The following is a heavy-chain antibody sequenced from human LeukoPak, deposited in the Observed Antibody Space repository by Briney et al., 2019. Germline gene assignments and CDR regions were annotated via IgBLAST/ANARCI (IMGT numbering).Heavy chain of an antibody. CDR2: ISGSGGST. CDR1: GFSFRTYG. J-gene: IGHJ4*02. CDR3: AKDSGSYLSSFDY. D-gene: IGHD1-26*01. Sequence: GGSLRLSCEASGFSFRTYGMSWVRQAPGKVLEWVSSISGSGGSTYYADSVKGRFTISRDNSKNTLYVQMNSLRAEDTALYYCAKDSGSYLSSFDYWGQGTLVTVSS. V-gene: IGHV3-23*01.